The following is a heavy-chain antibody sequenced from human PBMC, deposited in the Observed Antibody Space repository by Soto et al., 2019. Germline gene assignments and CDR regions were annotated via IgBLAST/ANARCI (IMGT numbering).Heavy chain of an antibody. D-gene: IGHD3-22*01. J-gene: IGHJ6*02. CDR3: ARARWYYDPYYYYGMDV. CDR2: ISAYNDNT. CDR1: GYTFTSYG. Sequence: GASVKVSCKASGYTFTSYGINWVRQAPGQGLEWKGWISAYNDNTHYAQKQQGRVTMTTDTSTSTAYMELRSLRSDDTAVYYCARARWYYDPYYYYGMDVWGQGTTVTVSS. V-gene: IGHV1-18*01.